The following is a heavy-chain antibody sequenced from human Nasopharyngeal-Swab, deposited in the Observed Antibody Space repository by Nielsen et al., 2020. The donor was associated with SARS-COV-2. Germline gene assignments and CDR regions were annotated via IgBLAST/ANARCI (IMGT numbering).Heavy chain of an antibody. CDR1: GFTFSSYG. Sequence: GESLKISCAASGFTFSSYGMHWVRQAPGKGLEWVAVIWYDGSNKYYADSVKSRFTISRDNSKNTLYLQMNSLRAEDTAIYYCARDEAGTANSGFDYWGQGTLVTVSS. J-gene: IGHJ4*02. D-gene: IGHD1-1*01. V-gene: IGHV3-33*01. CDR3: ARDEAGTANSGFDY. CDR2: IWYDGSNK.